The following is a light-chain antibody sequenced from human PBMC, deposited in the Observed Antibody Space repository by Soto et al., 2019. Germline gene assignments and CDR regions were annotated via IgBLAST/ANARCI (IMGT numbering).Light chain of an antibody. CDR1: SSNLGDNT. CDR3: AAWDASLDGYV. J-gene: IGLJ1*01. CDR2: SYD. Sequence: QSVLTQPPSASGTPGQRVTITCSTSSSNLGDNTVNWYQHVPGTAPKLLIYSYDQRPSGVPDRFSGSKSGTSASLAISGLQSEDEADCYCAAWDASLDGYVFGTGTKVTVL. V-gene: IGLV1-44*01.